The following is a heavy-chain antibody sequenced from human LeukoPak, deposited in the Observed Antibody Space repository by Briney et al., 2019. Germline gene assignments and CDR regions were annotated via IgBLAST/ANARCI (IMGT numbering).Heavy chain of an antibody. Sequence: ASVKVSCKASGYTFTGYYMHWVRQAPGQGLEWMGLINPNSGGTNYAQKFQGRVTMTRDTSISTAYMELSRLRSDDTAVYYCARAFDWSINWFDPWGQGTLVTVSS. V-gene: IGHV1-2*02. D-gene: IGHD3-9*01. CDR2: INPNSGGT. CDR3: ARAFDWSINWFDP. J-gene: IGHJ5*02. CDR1: GYTFTGYY.